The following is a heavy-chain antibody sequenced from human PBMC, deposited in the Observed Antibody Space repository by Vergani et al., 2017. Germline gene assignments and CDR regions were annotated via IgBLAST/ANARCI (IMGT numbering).Heavy chain of an antibody. CDR2: INPSGGST. D-gene: IGHD6-13*01. CDR3: ARAGAAEVRWFDP. Sequence: QVQLVQSGAEVKKPGASVKVSCKASGYTFTSYYMHWVRQAPGQGLEWMGIINPSGGSTSYAQKCQGRVTMTRDTSTSTVYMELSSLRSEDTAVYYCARAGAAEVRWFDPWGQGTLVTVSS. CDR1: GYTFTSYY. V-gene: IGHV1-46*01. J-gene: IGHJ5*02.